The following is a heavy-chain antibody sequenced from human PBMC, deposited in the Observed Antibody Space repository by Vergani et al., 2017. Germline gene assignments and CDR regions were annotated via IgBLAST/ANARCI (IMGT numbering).Heavy chain of an antibody. CDR1: GGTFSSYA. Sequence: QVQLVQSGAEVKKPGSSVKVSCKASGGTFSSYAISWVRQAPGQGLEWMGGISAYSGETRYARSLQGRVTMTTDASTNTAYMSLRSLRSDDTDIYYCARVGLVLLWFGELDVWGQGTTVTVSS. V-gene: IGHV1-18*01. CDR3: ARVGLVLLWFGELDV. CDR2: ISAYSGET. D-gene: IGHD3-10*01. J-gene: IGHJ6*02.